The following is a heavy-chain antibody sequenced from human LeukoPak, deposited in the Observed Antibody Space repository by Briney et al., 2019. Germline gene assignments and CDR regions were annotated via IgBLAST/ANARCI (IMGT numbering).Heavy chain of an antibody. J-gene: IGHJ4*02. Sequence: ASVKVSCKASGYTFTSYGISWVRQAPGQGLEWMGWISTYNGDTNYAQKLQGRVTMTTDTSTNTAYMELRSLRSDDTAVYYCAREGLGELTLDXWXQGTLVTVSS. CDR2: ISTYNGDT. D-gene: IGHD3-16*01. CDR3: AREGLGELTLDX. CDR1: GYTFTSYG. V-gene: IGHV1-18*01.